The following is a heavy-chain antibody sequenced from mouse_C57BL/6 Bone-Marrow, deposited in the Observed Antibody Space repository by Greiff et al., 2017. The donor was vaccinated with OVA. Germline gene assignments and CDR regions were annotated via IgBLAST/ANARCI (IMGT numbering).Heavy chain of an antibody. Sequence: VQLQQSGPGLVQPSQSLSITCTVSGFSLTSYGVHWVRQSPGKGLEWLGVIWRGGSTDYNAAFMSRLSITKDNSKSQVFFKMNSLQADDTAIYYCAKAPYYYGSSDWYFDVWGTGTTVTVSS. CDR3: AKAPYYYGSSDWYFDV. CDR2: IWRGGST. D-gene: IGHD1-1*01. V-gene: IGHV2-5*01. CDR1: GFSLTSYG. J-gene: IGHJ1*03.